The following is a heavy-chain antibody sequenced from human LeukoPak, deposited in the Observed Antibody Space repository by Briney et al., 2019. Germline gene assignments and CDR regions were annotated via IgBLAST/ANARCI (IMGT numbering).Heavy chain of an antibody. CDR1: GGSISSGSYY. Sequence: SQTLSLTCTVSGGSISSGSYYWSWTRQPAGKGLEWIGRIYTSGSTNYNPSLKSRVTISVDTSKNQFSLKLSSVTAADTAVYYCARDSRSLYDFWSGYYNSWFDPWGQGTLVTVSS. CDR3: ARDSRSLYDFWSGYYNSWFDP. J-gene: IGHJ5*02. V-gene: IGHV4-61*02. D-gene: IGHD3-3*01. CDR2: IYTSGST.